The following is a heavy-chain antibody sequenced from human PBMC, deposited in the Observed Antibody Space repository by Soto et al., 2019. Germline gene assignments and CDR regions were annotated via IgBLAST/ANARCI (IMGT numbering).Heavy chain of an antibody. CDR3: ARYCSGGSCFNY. CDR1: GFTFSNYW. J-gene: IGHJ4*02. CDR2: IKEDGSEK. V-gene: IGHV3-7*03. Sequence: VGSLRLSCAASGFTFSNYWMSWVRQAPGKGLEWVANIKEDGSEKYYVDSVKGRFTISRDNAKNSVYLQMNSLRAEDTAVYYCARYCSGGSCFNYWGQGTLVTVSS. D-gene: IGHD2-15*01.